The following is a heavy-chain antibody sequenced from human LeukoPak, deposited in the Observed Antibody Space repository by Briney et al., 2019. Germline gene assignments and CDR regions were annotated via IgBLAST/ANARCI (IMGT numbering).Heavy chain of an antibody. CDR3: ARGVAATPHYYYGMDV. CDR2: IYYSGST. D-gene: IGHD2-15*01. CDR1: GGSISRGGYY. J-gene: IGHJ6*02. Sequence: SQTLSLTCTVSGGSISRGGYYWSWIRQHPGKGLEWIGYIYYSGSTYYNPSLKSRAAISVDTSKNQFSLKLSSVTAADTAVYYCARGVAATPHYYYGMDVWGQGTTVTVSS. V-gene: IGHV4-31*03.